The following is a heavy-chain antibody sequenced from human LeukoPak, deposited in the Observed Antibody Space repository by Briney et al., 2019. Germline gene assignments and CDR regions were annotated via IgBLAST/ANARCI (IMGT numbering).Heavy chain of an antibody. Sequence: SQTLSLTCTVSGGSISSGDYYWSWIRQPPGKGLEWIAYMYYSGSTYYNPSLKSRVTMSADTSKNQLSLKLSSVTVADTAVYCCARPYYYDSRIDPWGQGILVTVSS. D-gene: IGHD3-22*01. CDR1: GGSISSGDYY. J-gene: IGHJ5*02. V-gene: IGHV4-30-4*01. CDR3: ARPYYYDSRIDP. CDR2: MYYSGST.